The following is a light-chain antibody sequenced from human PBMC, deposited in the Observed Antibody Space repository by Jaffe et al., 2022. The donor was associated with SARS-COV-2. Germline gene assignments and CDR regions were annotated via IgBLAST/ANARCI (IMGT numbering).Light chain of an antibody. CDR1: QDIREY. J-gene: IGKJ1*01. CDR2: GAS. Sequence: DIQMTQSPSSLSASVGDRVTITCRASQDIREYLAWYQQRPGKIPKLLIYGASTLQSGVPSRFSGSGSGTDFTLSISSLQPEDVATYYCQKYNSDPRTFGQGTKVDIK. CDR3: QKYNSDPRT. V-gene: IGKV1-27*01.